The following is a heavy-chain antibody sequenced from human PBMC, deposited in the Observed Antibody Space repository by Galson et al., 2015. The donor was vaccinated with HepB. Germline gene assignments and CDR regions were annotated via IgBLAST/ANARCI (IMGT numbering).Heavy chain of an antibody. V-gene: IGHV2-70*01. D-gene: IGHD1-26*01. J-gene: IGHJ3*02. Sequence: PALVKPTQTLTLTCTFSGFSLSTSGMCVSWIRQPPGKALEWLALIDWDDDKYYSTSLKTRLTISRDTSKNQVVLTMTNIDPVDTATYYCARGSYWGGNAFDIWGQGTMVTVSS. CDR2: IDWDDDK. CDR1: GFSLSTSGMC. CDR3: ARGSYWGGNAFDI.